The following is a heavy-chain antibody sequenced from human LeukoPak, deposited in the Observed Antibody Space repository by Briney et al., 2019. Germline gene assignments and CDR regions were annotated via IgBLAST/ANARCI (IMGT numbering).Heavy chain of an antibody. D-gene: IGHD1-26*01. J-gene: IGHJ3*02. Sequence: GGSLRLSCAASGFSFSSYSIHWVRQAPGKGLEWVAVISSDGNSKNFALSVKGRFAISRDNSKNTLYLQMNSLRAEDTAVYYCAKTLRELSGGAFDIWGQGTMVTVSS. CDR2: ISSDGNSK. CDR3: AKTLRELSGGAFDI. CDR1: GFSFSSYS. V-gene: IGHV3-30-3*02.